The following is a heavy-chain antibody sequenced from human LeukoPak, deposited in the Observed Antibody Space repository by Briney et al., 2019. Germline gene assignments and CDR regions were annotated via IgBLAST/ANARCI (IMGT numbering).Heavy chain of an antibody. CDR3: ARDWVGSFDAFDV. J-gene: IGHJ3*01. Sequence: GGSLRLSCAASGFTVSSNYMSWIRQAPGKGLEWISYISGSGRTIHYADSVKGRLTISRDNAKNSLYLQMNSLRAEDTAVYYCARDWVGSFDAFDVWGQGTMVTVSS. D-gene: IGHD6-25*01. CDR2: ISGSGRTI. V-gene: IGHV3-11*01. CDR1: GFTVSSNY.